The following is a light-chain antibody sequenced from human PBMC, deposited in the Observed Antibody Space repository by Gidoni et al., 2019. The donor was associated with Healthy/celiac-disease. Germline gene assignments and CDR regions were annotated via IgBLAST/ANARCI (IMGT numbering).Light chain of an antibody. J-gene: IGKJ5*01. CDR1: QSVSSC. V-gene: IGKV3-11*01. CDR3: QQRSNWPIT. CDR2: DAS. Sequence: VLTQSPATLSVSPGERATLSCRASQSVSSCLAWYQQKPGQAPRLLIYDASNMATGIPARFSGSGSGTDFTLTISSLEPEDFAVYYCQQRSNWPITFGQGTRLEIK.